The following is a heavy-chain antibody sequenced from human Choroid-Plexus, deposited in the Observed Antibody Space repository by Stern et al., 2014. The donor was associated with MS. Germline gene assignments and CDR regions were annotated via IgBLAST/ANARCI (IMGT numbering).Heavy chain of an antibody. V-gene: IGHV3-30*18. CDR1: GFTFGSCA. CDR2: VSYDGSNK. J-gene: IGHJ5*02. Sequence: VHLVESGGGVVQPGRPLRLSCVASGFTFGSCAMHWVRQAPGKGLEWVAGVSYDGSNKYYADSVKGRFTISRDNSQNTLYMQMSSLRPEDTAVDFCAKDRQYLTYFFDHLGQGSLVTLSS. CDR3: AKDRQYLTYFFDH. D-gene: IGHD2/OR15-2a*01.